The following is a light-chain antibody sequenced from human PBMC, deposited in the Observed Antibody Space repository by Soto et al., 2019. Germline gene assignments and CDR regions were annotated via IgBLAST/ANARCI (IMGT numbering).Light chain of an antibody. CDR1: SSDVGGYNY. J-gene: IGLJ2*01. CDR2: EVS. V-gene: IGLV2-14*01. Sequence: QSALTQPPSVSGSPGQSITISCTGTSSDVGGYNYVSWYQQHPGKAPKLMIYEVSNRPSGVSNRFSGSKSGNTASLTISGLKAGKEVDYYCGSYTSTTTLVVFGGGTKLTVL. CDR3: GSYTSTTTLVV.